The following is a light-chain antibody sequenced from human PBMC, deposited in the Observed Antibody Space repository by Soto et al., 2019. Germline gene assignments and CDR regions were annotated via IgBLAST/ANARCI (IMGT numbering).Light chain of an antibody. CDR3: QQYNSYSKT. V-gene: IGKV1-5*01. CDR1: QSISSW. Sequence: DMQMTQAPSTLSASVGDRVTITCRASQSISSWLAWYQQKPGKAPKLLIYDASSLESGVPSRFSGHGSGTEFTLTISSLQPDDSASYYCQQYNSYSKTFGQGTKVDI. CDR2: DAS. J-gene: IGKJ1*01.